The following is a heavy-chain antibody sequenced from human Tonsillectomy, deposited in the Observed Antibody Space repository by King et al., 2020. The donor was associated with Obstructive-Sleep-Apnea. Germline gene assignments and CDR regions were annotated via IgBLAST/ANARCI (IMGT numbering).Heavy chain of an antibody. D-gene: IGHD1-26*01. Sequence: VQLVESGGGVVQPGRSLRLSCAASGFTFSSYAMHWVRQAPGKGLEWVAVISYDGSNKYYADSVKGRFTISRDNSKNTLYLQMNSLRAEDTAVYYCARDLSGSYLYYYYGMDVWGQGTTVTVSS. V-gene: IGHV3-30*04. J-gene: IGHJ6*02. CDR2: ISYDGSNK. CDR3: ARDLSGSYLYYYYGMDV. CDR1: GFTFSSYA.